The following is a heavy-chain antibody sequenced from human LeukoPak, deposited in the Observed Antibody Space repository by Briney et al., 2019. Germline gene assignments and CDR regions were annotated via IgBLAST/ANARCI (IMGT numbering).Heavy chain of an antibody. J-gene: IGHJ4*02. CDR1: GFTFSSYG. CDR2: IRYDGSNK. D-gene: IGHD3-10*02. CDR3: AILSVPGDYFDY. Sequence: PGVSLRLSCATSGFTFSSYGMHWVRQAPGKGLEWVTFIRYDGSNKFYADSVKGRFTISRDNSKNTLYLQMNNLRVEDTAVYYCAILSVPGDYFDYWGQGTLVTVSS. V-gene: IGHV3-30*02.